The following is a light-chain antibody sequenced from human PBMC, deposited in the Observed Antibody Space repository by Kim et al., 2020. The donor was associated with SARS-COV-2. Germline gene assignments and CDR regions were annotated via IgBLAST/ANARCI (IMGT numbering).Light chain of an antibody. Sequence: SASVGARATITCGASQAISKELAWNQQKPGKAAKLMRCAAAAVQAGVPTRGSGSGAGTDFTLTISSLQPEDGATYDGQKYNGAPWTFGQGTKVEI. J-gene: IGKJ1*01. CDR3: QKYNGAPWT. V-gene: IGKV1-27*01. CDR2: AAA. CDR1: QAISKE.